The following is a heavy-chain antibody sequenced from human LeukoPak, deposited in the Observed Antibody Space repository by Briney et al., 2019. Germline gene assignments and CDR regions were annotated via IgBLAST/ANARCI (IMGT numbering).Heavy chain of an antibody. D-gene: IGHD3-10*01. CDR2: IKQDGSDK. CDR3: ARVRLLWFGELSDTYYYGMDV. Sequence: PGGSLRLSCAASGFTFTKYWMTWVRQAPGKGLEWVGNIKQDGSDKNYMDSVKGRFTISRDNTKNSVYLQMSSLRAEDAAVYYCARVRLLWFGELSDTYYYGMDVWGQGTTVTVSS. V-gene: IGHV3-7*01. J-gene: IGHJ6*02. CDR1: GFTFTKYW.